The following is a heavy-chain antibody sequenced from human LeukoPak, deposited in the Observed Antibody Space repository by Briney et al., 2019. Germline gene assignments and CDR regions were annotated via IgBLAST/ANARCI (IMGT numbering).Heavy chain of an antibody. CDR3: AKDGYYSFDY. Sequence: PGGSLRLSCAASGFTFRNYEMNWVRQAPGKGLEWISFINTRGDTLYYADSVKSRFTISRDNARNSLYLQMNSLRAEDTAVYYCAKDGYYSFDYWGQGTLVTVSS. D-gene: IGHD6-13*01. V-gene: IGHV3-48*03. J-gene: IGHJ4*02. CDR2: INTRGDTL. CDR1: GFTFRNYE.